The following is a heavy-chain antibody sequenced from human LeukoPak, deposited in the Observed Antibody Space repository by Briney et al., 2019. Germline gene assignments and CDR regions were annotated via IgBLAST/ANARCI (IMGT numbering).Heavy chain of an antibody. V-gene: IGHV3-9*01. CDR3: AKDVTGTGAFDI. J-gene: IGHJ3*02. CDR2: ITWNSGTI. Sequence: GRSLSLSCAASGFTLDDYAMHWVRQGPGTGLQWVSGITWNSGTIGYADSVKGRFTISRDNAKNSLYLQMNSLRAEDTALYYCAKDVTGTGAFDIWGRGTMVTVSS. CDR1: GFTLDDYA. D-gene: IGHD1-7*01.